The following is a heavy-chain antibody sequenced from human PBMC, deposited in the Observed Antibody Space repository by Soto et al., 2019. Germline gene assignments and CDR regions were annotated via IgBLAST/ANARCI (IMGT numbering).Heavy chain of an antibody. V-gene: IGHV3-23*01. D-gene: IGHD3-10*01. CDR3: AKVIGGSESYWGGSHYYYALDV. CDR2: ISGSDGTT. J-gene: IGHJ6*02. Sequence: GGSLRLSCAASGFIFRDYAMYWVRQAPGKGLEWVSVISGSDGTTFYADSVRGRVTSSRDNSRNMVYLQMISLRAEDTAVYYCAKVIGGSESYWGGSHYYYALDVWGQGTTVTVSS. CDR1: GFIFRDYA.